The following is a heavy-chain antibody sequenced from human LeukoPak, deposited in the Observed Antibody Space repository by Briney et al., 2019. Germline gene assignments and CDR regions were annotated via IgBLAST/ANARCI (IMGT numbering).Heavy chain of an antibody. D-gene: IGHD6-13*01. CDR1: GGSFSGYY. CDR2: INPSGST. V-gene: IGHV4-34*01. CDR3: VRATGYSSSWTIDY. J-gene: IGHJ4*02. Sequence: SETLSLTCAVYGGSFSGYYWSWIRQPPGKGLEWIGEINPSGSTNYNPSLKSRVTISVDTSKNQFSLKLSSVTAADTAVYYCVRATGYSSSWTIDYWGQGTLVTVSS.